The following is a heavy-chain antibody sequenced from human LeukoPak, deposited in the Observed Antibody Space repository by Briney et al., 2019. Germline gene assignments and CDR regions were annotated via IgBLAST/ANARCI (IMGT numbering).Heavy chain of an antibody. V-gene: IGHV3-21*01. CDR1: GFAFSYYT. J-gene: IGHJ4*02. D-gene: IGHD3-3*01. CDR2: ISGSSSSI. CDR3: AVSGVSTIAFDY. Sequence: GGSLRLSCAASGFAFSYYTINWVRQAPGKGLEWVSSISGSSSSISNADPVMGRFTISRDNSKNSLYLQMNSLRAEDTAVYYCAVSGVSTIAFDYWGQGTLVTVSS.